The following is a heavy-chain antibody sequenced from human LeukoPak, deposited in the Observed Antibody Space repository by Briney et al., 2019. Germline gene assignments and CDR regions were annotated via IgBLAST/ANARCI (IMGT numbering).Heavy chain of an antibody. CDR2: ISPSAGST. J-gene: IGHJ4*02. CDR1: GYTFTSNY. V-gene: IGHV1-46*01. Sequence: ASVKVPCKAFGYTFTSNYMCWVRQAPVQGPEWMGVISPSAGSTTYAQKFQGRVTLTRDMSTSTDYLELSSLRSEDTAVYYCAKGRVLLWFGELLFYYFDYWGQGTLVTVSS. D-gene: IGHD3-10*01. CDR3: AKGRVLLWFGELLFYYFDY.